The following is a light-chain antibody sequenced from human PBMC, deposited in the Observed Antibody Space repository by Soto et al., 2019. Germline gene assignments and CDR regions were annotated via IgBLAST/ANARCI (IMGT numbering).Light chain of an antibody. CDR3: QQYNNWPPLFT. V-gene: IGKV3-15*01. J-gene: IGKJ3*01. CDR2: GAS. Sequence: EIVMTQSPATLSVSPGERATLSCRASQSVSSNLAWYQQKPGQAPRLLIYGASTRATGIPARFSGSGSGTEFTLTISSLQSEDFAVYYCQQYNNWPPLFTFGPGPKVDIK. CDR1: QSVSSN.